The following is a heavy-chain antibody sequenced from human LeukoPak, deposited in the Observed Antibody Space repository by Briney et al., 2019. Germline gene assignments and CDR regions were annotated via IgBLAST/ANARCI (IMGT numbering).Heavy chain of an antibody. Sequence: PGGSLRLSCAASGFTFSDFWMSWVRQAPGKGLEWVANIKPEGSDKYYVDSVKGRFTVSRDNAKNSLYLQTNCLRAEDTAVYYCARDGREGTGDFWGQGTLVTVSS. CDR1: GFTFSDFW. J-gene: IGHJ4*02. CDR3: ARDGREGTGDF. D-gene: IGHD1-14*01. V-gene: IGHV3-7*05. CDR2: IKPEGSDK.